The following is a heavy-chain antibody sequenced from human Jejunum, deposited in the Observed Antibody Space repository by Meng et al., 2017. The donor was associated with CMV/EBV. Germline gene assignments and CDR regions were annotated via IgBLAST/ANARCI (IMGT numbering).Heavy chain of an antibody. CDR2: ISPYNSHA. D-gene: IGHD3-10*01. CDR3: ATNGSGSYFAD. CDR1: SYTFSAYG. Sequence: CRAPSYTFSAYGISWVRQAPGQGLEWMGWISPYNSHAEYAQNFQDRVTLTRDTSTSTTYMELRSLMADDTAVYYCATNGSGSYFADWGQGTLVTVSS. V-gene: IGHV1-18*01. J-gene: IGHJ4*02.